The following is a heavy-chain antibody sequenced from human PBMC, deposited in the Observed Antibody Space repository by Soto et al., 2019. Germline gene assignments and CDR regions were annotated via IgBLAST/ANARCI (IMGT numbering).Heavy chain of an antibody. CDR2: ISYDGSNK. CDR3: AKDDRTDAFDI. J-gene: IGHJ3*02. Sequence: GGSLRLSCAASGYTVSSYGMHWVRQARSQGLEWVAVISYDGSNKHYADSVKGRFTISRDNSKNTLYLQMNSLRAEDTAVYYCAKDDRTDAFDIWGQGTMVTVSS. CDR1: GYTVSSYG. V-gene: IGHV3-30*18.